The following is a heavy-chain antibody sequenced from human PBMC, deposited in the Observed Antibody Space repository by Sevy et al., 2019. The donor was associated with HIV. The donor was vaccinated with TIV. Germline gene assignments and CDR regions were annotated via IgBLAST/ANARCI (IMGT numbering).Heavy chain of an antibody. D-gene: IGHD3-10*01. CDR3: AKDLSGSGGFDP. CDR2: ISGNGATT. V-gene: IGHV3-23*01. CDR1: GFAFSSFA. Sequence: GGSLRLSCAASGFAFSSFAMNWVRQGPGKGLDWVSSISGNGATTYYADSVKGRFTISRDNFKDTLFLQMNSLRAEDTAVYYCAKDLSGSGGFDPWAREPWSPSPQ. J-gene: IGHJ5*02.